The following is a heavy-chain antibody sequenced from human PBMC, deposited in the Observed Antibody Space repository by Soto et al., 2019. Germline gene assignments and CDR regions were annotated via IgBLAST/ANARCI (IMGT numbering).Heavy chain of an antibody. CDR3: TTDPKLGADFDY. J-gene: IGHJ4*02. V-gene: IGHV3-15*07. D-gene: IGHD1-26*01. CDR2: IKSKTNGGTT. Sequence: GGSLRLSCAASGFTFSNAWMNWVRQAPGKGLEWVGRIKSKTNGGTTDYPAPVKGRFTISRDDSKNTLYLQMNSLKTEDTAVYYCTTDPKLGADFDYWGQGTLVTVSS. CDR1: GFTFSNAW.